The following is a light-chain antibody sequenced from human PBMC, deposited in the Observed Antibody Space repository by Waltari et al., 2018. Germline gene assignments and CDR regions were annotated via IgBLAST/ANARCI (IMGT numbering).Light chain of an antibody. V-gene: IGKV2-30*02. J-gene: IGKJ5*01. Sequence: DAVLTQSPLSLPATLGQPASISCKSSQSLVHRGGNTYLNWFQQRPGQSPRRLIYKVSTRDSGVPDRFIGSGSGTDFTLKISRVEAEDFGVYYCMQGTHWPYTFGQGTRLEIK. CDR3: MQGTHWPYT. CDR1: QSLVHRGGNTY. CDR2: KVS.